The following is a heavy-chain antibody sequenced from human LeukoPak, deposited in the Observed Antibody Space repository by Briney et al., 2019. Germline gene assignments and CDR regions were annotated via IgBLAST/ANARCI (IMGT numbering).Heavy chain of an antibody. CDR3: ASPDYYGPGSYQFDP. CDR2: INPNGGGT. CDR1: AYTFTGYY. V-gene: IGHV1-2*02. J-gene: IGHJ5*02. Sequence: ASVKVSCKASAYTFTGYYMHWVRQAPGQGLGWMGWINPNGGGTTYAQKFRGRVTMTSDTSISTAFMELHSLRSDDTAIYYCASPDYYGPGSYQFDPWGQGTLVTVSS. D-gene: IGHD3-10*01.